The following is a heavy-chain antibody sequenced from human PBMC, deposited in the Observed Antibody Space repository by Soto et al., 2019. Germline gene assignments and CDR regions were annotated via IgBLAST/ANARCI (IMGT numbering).Heavy chain of an antibody. CDR3: AREGASVSHIGY. D-gene: IGHD1-26*01. CDR2: LIPICGTA. CDR1: GGTFSSYA. J-gene: IGHJ4*02. Sequence: QVQLVQSGAEVKKPGSSVKVSCKASGGTFSSYAISWVRQAPGQGLEWMGGLIPICGTANYAQKCQGRVTITADDSTSTAYMELGSLIAEDTAVYFCAREGASVSHIGYWGQGTLVTVSS. V-gene: IGHV1-69*01.